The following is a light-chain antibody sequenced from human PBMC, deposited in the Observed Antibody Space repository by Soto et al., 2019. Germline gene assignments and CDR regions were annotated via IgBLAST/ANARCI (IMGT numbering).Light chain of an antibody. CDR2: GAS. V-gene: IGKV1-5*03. CDR1: RGINNW. Sequence: DIHMSQSPSTLSASLGYRFTITCRAGRGINNWLAWYQQKPGKAPKLLIYGASNLQSGVPSRFRGSGSGTEFTLTISSLQPGDFETYYCQQLNSYPLTFGQGTRLEIK. J-gene: IGKJ5*01. CDR3: QQLNSYPLT.